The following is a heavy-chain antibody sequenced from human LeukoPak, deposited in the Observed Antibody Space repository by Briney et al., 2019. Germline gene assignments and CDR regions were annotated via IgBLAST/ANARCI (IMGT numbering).Heavy chain of an antibody. J-gene: IGHJ3*02. D-gene: IGHD3-22*01. Sequence: ASVTVSCKASGYTFTGYYMHWVRQAPGQGLEWMGWINPNSGGTNYAQKFQGRVTMTRDTSISTAYMELSRLRSDDTAVYYCARAMYYYDSSGYYFLDAFDIWGQGTMVTVSS. CDR3: ARAMYYYDSSGYYFLDAFDI. CDR2: INPNSGGT. V-gene: IGHV1-2*02. CDR1: GYTFTGYY.